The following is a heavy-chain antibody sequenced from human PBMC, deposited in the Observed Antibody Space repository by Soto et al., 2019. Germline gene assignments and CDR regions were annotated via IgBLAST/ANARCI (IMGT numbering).Heavy chain of an antibody. CDR3: ARGYRQSGYSSSWVFDY. CDR1: GGSINSGGYY. Sequence: QVQLQESGPGLVKPSQTLSLICTVSGGSINSGGYYWNWIRQHPGKGLEWIGYIYYSGRTNYNPFCTTRFTISAATSENQFSLKLISVTAADSAVYFCARGYRQSGYSSSWVFDYWGQGTLVNVSS. V-gene: IGHV4-31*03. J-gene: IGHJ4*02. D-gene: IGHD6-13*01. CDR2: IYYSGRT.